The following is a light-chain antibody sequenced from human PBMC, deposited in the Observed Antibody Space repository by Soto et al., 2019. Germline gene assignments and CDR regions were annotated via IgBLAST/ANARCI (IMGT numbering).Light chain of an antibody. CDR1: SSNIGSNS. CDR2: TNN. Sequence: QSVLTQPPSAPGTPGQRVTISCSGSSSNIGSNSVNWYQQLPGTAPKPLIYTNNQRPLGVPDRFSGSKSGTSASLAISGLQSEDEADYYCAAWDDSLKGVIFGGGTKLTVL. J-gene: IGLJ2*01. V-gene: IGLV1-44*01. CDR3: AAWDDSLKGVI.